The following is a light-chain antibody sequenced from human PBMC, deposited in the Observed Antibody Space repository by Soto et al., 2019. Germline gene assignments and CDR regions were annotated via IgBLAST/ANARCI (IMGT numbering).Light chain of an antibody. V-gene: IGLV1-40*01. CDR3: QSYDGRLSGWV. CDR2: GHS. Sequence: QAVLTQPASVSGAPGQRVTISCTGSSSNIGAGYDVHWFQQLPGTAPKLLIYGHSNRPSGVPDRFSGSKSGTSASLAITGLQAEDEADYYCQSYDGRLSGWVFGGGTKLTVL. J-gene: IGLJ3*02. CDR1: SSNIGAGYD.